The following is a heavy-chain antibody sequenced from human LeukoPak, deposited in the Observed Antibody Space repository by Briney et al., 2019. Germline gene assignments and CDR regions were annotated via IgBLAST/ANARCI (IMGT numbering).Heavy chain of an antibody. J-gene: IGHJ6*03. D-gene: IGHD5-12*01. CDR2: IHYSGST. V-gene: IGHV4-59*01. CDR3: ARTTEGYAGGPGYSYYYYMDV. Sequence: SETLSLTCTVSGGSISSYYWSWIRQPPEKGPEWIGYIHYSGSTHYNPSLKGRVTISVDTSKNQVSLKLRSVTAADTAVYYCARTTEGYAGGPGYSYYYYMDVWGKGTTVTISS. CDR1: GGSISSYY.